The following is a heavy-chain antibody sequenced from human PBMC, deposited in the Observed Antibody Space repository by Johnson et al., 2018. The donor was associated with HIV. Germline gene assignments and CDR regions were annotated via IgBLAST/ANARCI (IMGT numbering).Heavy chain of an antibody. V-gene: IGHV3-20*04. CDR1: GFTFDDYG. J-gene: IGHJ3*02. CDR2: INWNGGST. CDR3: ARGGAYCGGDCYHAFDI. D-gene: IGHD2-21*02. Sequence: EVQLVESGGGVVRPGGSLRLSCAASGFTFDDYGMSWVRQAPGKGLEWVSGINWNGGSTGYADSVKGRFTISRDNAKNSLYVQMNSLRAEDKALYYCARGGAYCGGDCYHAFDIWGQGTMVTVSS.